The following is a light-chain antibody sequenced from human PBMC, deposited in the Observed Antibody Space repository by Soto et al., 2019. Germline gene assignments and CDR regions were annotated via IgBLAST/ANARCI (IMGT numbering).Light chain of an antibody. V-gene: IGKV3-15*01. Sequence: ERVMTQSPATLSVSPGERATLSCTASHYVYSNVAWFQQRPGQAPRLLIYRASTRATGTPARFSGSGSGTEFTLTITSLQSEDFALYYCQQYHNLWTSGRGTKVDIK. CDR1: HYVYSN. J-gene: IGKJ1*01. CDR3: QQYHNLWT. CDR2: RAS.